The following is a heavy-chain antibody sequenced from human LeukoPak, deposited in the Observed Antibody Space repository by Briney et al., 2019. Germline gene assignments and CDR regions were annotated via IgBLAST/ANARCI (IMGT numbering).Heavy chain of an antibody. Sequence: GGSLRLSCEVSGFTFSSYHMNWVRQAPGKGLEWVSSIGSSGSYIYYADSLTGRFTISRDNAKNTLYLQMSSLRAEDTAVYYCAREGYGNSYGYWGQGKPVTVSS. D-gene: IGHD5-18*01. CDR2: IGSSGSYI. CDR1: GFTFSSYH. CDR3: AREGYGNSYGY. V-gene: IGHV3-21*01. J-gene: IGHJ4*02.